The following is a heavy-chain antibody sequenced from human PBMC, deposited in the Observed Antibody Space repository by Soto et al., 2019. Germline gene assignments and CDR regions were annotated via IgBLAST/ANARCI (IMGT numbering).Heavy chain of an antibody. CDR1: GYIFTGYF. V-gene: IGHV1-2*02. D-gene: IGHD1-26*01. J-gene: IGHJ6*02. CDR2: INPKTSAT. Sequence: ASLKVSCKASGYIFTGYFIQWLRQAPGQGLEWMGWINPKTSATNYAQKFQGRVTMTRDTSLGAAYMELTSLRPDDTDLYYCARITWGRDHYYGTDVWGQGPTVTVSS. CDR3: ARITWGRDHYYGTDV.